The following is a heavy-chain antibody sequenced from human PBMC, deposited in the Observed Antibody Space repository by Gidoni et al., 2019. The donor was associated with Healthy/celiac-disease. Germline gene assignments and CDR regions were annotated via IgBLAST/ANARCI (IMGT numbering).Heavy chain of an antibody. CDR1: GGSISSYY. J-gene: IGHJ5*02. CDR2: IYYSGST. V-gene: IGHV4-59*01. CDR3: ARAPSSWYGWFDP. Sequence: QVQLQESGPGLVKPSETLSLTCTVSGGSISSYYWSWIRQPPGKGLEWIGYIYYSGSTNYNPSLKSRVTISVDTSKNQFSLKLGSVTAADTAVYYCARAPSSWYGWFDPWGQGTLVTVSS. D-gene: IGHD6-13*01.